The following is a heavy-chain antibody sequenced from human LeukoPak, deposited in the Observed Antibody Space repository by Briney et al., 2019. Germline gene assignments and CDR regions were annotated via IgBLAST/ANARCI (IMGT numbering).Heavy chain of an antibody. Sequence: GGTLRLSCSASGFTFSDYYMNWIRQAPGKGLEWLSYISNAGQTISYADSVRGRFTVSRDKNSPYLQMNNLRAEDTAVYYCARGSYRGTLWGQGSLVTVSS. CDR2: ISNAGQTI. CDR3: ARGSYRGTL. CDR1: GFTFSDYY. J-gene: IGHJ4*02. D-gene: IGHD1-26*01. V-gene: IGHV3-11*01.